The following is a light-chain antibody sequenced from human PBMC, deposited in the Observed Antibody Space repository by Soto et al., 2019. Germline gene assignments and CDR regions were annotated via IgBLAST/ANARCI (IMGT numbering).Light chain of an antibody. Sequence: QSVLTQPASVSGSPGQSITISCTGTSSDVGAYNYDSWYQQHPGEAPKVIIYDVSHRPAGVSNRFSGSKSGNTASLTISGLQTQDEADYYCRSYTSATTYVFGTGNKVTVL. CDR2: DVS. CDR3: RSYTSATTYV. CDR1: SSDVGAYNY. J-gene: IGLJ1*01. V-gene: IGLV2-14*01.